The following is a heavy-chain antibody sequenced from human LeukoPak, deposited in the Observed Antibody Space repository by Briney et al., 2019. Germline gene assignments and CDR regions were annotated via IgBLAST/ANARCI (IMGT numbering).Heavy chain of an antibody. J-gene: IGHJ4*02. CDR2: ISAFNGNT. V-gene: IGHV1-18*01. D-gene: IGHD3-3*01. Sequence: GASVKVSCKASGYTFTSYGISWVRQAPGQGLEWMGWISAFNGNTNYAQKLQGRVTMTTDTSTSTAYMELRSLRSDDTAVYYCARDLGNTYYDFWSGKPSFDYWGQGTLVTVSS. CDR1: GYTFTSYG. CDR3: ARDLGNTYYDFWSGKPSFDY.